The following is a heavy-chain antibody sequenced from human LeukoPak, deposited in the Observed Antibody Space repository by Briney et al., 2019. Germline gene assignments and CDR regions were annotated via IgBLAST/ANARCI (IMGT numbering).Heavy chain of an antibody. D-gene: IGHD3-22*01. CDR1: SASISTYY. V-gene: IGHV4-59*03. Sequence: SETLSLTCTVSSASISTYYWSWIRQPPGKGLEWIGYIYHSGTSNYNPSLKSRVTMSVDTSKSQFSLSLSSVTSADTAVYYCAPPPYYYEANGYSVAWGQGTLVTVSS. CDR3: APPPYYYEANGYSVA. CDR2: IYHSGTS. J-gene: IGHJ5*02.